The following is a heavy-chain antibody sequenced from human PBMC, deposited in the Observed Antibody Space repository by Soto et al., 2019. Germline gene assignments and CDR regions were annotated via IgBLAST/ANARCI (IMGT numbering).Heavy chain of an antibody. CDR3: ARGLREYGWGRERGNYFPP. D-gene: IGHD3-10*01. CDR2: IYWGDDK. V-gene: IGHV2-5*05. CDR1: GFSLSTTGVG. J-gene: IGHJ5*02. Sequence: QITLKESGPTLVRPTQTLTLTCTFSGFSLSTTGVGVGWIRQPPGKALEWLALIYWGDDKRYGPSLKSRLTTTKDTSKKEVILTMTNMDPLDTATYFYARGLREYGWGRERGNYFPPWGQGTLVTVSS.